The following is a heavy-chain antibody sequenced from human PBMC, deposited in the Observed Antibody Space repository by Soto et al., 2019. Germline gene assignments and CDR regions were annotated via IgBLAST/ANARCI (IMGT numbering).Heavy chain of an antibody. CDR3: ARAMGDWGTYYYYYCMDV. V-gene: IGHV4-59*01. D-gene: IGHD3-16*01. J-gene: IGHJ6*02. CDR2: VYYAGAT. Sequence: QVQLQESGPGLVRPSETLSLTCTVSGAAMSSNYWSWIRQPPWQVLEWIGYVYYAGATSYNPSLKSRSTMSVDTSKNQVYLKLSSVTAADTAVYYCARAMGDWGTYYYYYCMDVCGQGTTVTVSS. CDR1: GAAMSSNY.